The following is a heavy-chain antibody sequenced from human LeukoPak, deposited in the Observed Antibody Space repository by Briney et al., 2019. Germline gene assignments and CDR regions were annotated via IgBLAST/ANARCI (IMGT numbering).Heavy chain of an antibody. CDR1: DGSFSGYY. V-gene: IGHV4-34*01. J-gene: IGHJ4*02. CDR3: ARGLNDSWTGENY. D-gene: IGHD3-3*01. CDR2: INHSGST. Sequence: SETLSLTCAVYDGSFSGYYWSWIRQPPGKGLEGIGEINHSGSTNYNPSLKSRVTISLDTSKSQFSLKVRSVTAADTAVYYCARGLNDSWTGENYWGQGTLVTVSS.